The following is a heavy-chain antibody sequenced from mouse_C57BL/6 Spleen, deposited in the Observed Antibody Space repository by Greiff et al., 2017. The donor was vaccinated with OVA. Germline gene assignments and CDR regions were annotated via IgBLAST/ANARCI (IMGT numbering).Heavy chain of an antibody. J-gene: IGHJ4*01. V-gene: IGHV14-2*01. Sequence: VQLQQSGAELVKPGASVKLSCTASGFNIKDYYMHWVKQRTEQGLEWIGRIDPEDGETKYAQKFQGKATITADTSSNTAYLQLSSLTSEDTAVYYGARERGLDAMDYWGQGTSVTVSA. CDR3: ARERGLDAMDY. D-gene: IGHD6-2*01. CDR1: GFNIKDYY. CDR2: IDPEDGET.